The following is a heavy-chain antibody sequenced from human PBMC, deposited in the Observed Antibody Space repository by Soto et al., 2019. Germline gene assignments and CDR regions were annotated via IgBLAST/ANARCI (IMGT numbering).Heavy chain of an antibody. Sequence: QVQLQESGPGLVKPSQTLSLTCSVSGDSLRSGEYYWTWIRQSPGKGLEWIGFILYGGSTKYNTSHEGRKNMAEDRSETHFSLRWSSVTAAETAVYFCARGGDTRITGATTWFDPWGLGTLVTV. CDR2: ILYGGST. CDR1: GDSLRSGEYY. V-gene: IGHV4-30-4*01. J-gene: IGHJ5*02. CDR3: ARGGDTRITGATTWFDP. D-gene: IGHD1-20*01.